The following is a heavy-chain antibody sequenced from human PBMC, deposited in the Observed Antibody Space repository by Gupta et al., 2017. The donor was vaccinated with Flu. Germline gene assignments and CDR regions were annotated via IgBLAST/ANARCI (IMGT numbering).Heavy chain of an antibody. D-gene: IGHD2-21*02. CDR2: IYPGDSET. CDR3: TKHKPIDGDSNEGDY. Sequence: EVQLVQSGAEVRKPGESLKISCKASGYSFTNNWIGWVRQVPGKVLEWMGIIYPGDSETRYSPSCQGQVTISADKSINTAYLQWSSLKASDTAIYYCTKHKPIDGDSNEGDYWGQGALVTVSS. V-gene: IGHV5-51*01. CDR1: GYSFTNNW. J-gene: IGHJ4*02.